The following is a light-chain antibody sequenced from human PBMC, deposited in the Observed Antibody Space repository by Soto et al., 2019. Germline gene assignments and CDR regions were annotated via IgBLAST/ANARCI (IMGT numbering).Light chain of an antibody. CDR1: QRVSSY. CDR3: QQRSNWPLFT. V-gene: IGKV3-11*01. CDR2: DAS. J-gene: IGKJ3*01. Sequence: EIVLTQSPATLSLSPGERATLSCRASQRVSSYLAWYQQKPGQAPRLLIYDASNSATGIPASFSGSGSGTDFTLTISSLEPEDVAVYYCQQRSNWPLFTFGPGTKVDIK.